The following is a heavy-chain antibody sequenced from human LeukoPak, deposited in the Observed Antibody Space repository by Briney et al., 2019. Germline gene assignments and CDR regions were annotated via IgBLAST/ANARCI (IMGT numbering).Heavy chain of an antibody. CDR2: IYHGKNT. D-gene: IGHD2-2*01. CDR1: GASISDNNYF. J-gene: IGHJ3*01. Sequence: SETLCLTCTVSGASISDNNYFWGWIRQPPGKGLEWIGTIYHGKNTYCNPSLKSRLTMSVDTSKKRFSLRLSSVTAADTAVYYCARRNVVVPSTMARAFDVWGQGAMVTVS. CDR3: ARRNVVVPSTMARAFDV. V-gene: IGHV4-39*01.